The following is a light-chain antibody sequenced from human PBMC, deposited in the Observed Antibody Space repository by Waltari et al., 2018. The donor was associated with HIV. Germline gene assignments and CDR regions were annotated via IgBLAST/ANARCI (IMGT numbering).Light chain of an antibody. CDR2: EAA. CDR1: QSINAN. Sequence: EIVMTQSPPTLSVSPGQRVTLSCRASQSINANVAWYQQRPGQAPRPLIYEAATRTTGIPARLSGSGSGTEFTLTISSLQSEDVATYFCQQYDSGPRGITFGQGTMLEIK. CDR3: QQYDSGPRGIT. J-gene: IGKJ2*01. V-gene: IGKV3-15*01.